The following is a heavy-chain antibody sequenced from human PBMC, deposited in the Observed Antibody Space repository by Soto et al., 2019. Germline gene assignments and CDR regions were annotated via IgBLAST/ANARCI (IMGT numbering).Heavy chain of an antibody. J-gene: IGHJ5*02. CDR1: FTFSMYS. CDR3: TRDQGVSYDSWFDP. Sequence: EVQVVASGGGLVQPGGSLRLSCSFTFSMYSMNWVRQAPGKGLEWVASISSGGSYITYADSVKGRFTISRDNAKNSVSLQMNRLRVDDTAVYFCTRDQGVSYDSWFDPWGQGTLVNVSS. D-gene: IGHD1-26*01. CDR2: ISSGGSYI. V-gene: IGHV3-21*01.